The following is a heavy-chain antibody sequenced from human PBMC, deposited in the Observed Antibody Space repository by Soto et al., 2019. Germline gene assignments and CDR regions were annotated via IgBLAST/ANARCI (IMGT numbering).Heavy chain of an antibody. CDR1: GGSISSYY. J-gene: IGHJ4*02. D-gene: IGHD2-15*01. CDR2: IYYSGST. V-gene: IGHV4-59*08. CDR3: ARRYGGTFDD. Sequence: SETLSLTCTVSGGSISSYYWSWIRQPPGKGLEWIGYIYYSGSTNYNPSLKSRVTISVDTSKNQFSLKLSSVTAADTAVYYCARRYGGTFDDXGQGTLVTVSS.